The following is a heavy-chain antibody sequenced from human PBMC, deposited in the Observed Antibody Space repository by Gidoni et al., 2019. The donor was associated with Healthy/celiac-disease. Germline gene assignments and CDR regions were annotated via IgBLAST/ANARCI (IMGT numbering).Heavy chain of an antibody. CDR1: GGSISSYY. V-gene: IGHV4-59*01. CDR2: IYYSGST. D-gene: IGHD1-1*01. Sequence: QVQLQESGPGLVKPSETLSLTCTVSGGSISSYYWNWIRQPPGKGLEWIGYIYYSGSTNYNPSLKSRVTISVDTSKNQFSLKLSSVTAADTAVYYCARAKNNLQHFDYWGQGTLVTVSS. J-gene: IGHJ4*02. CDR3: ARAKNNLQHFDY.